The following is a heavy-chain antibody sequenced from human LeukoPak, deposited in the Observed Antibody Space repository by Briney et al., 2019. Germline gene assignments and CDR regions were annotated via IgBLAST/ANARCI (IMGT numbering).Heavy chain of an antibody. J-gene: IGHJ4*02. V-gene: IGHV3-23*01. CDR3: ATYDSSGYLPKAY. CDR2: ISGSGGST. D-gene: IGHD3-22*01. CDR1: GFTFSSYA. Sequence: GGSLRLSCAASGFTFSSYAMSWVRQAPGKGLECVSAISGSGGSTYYADSVKGRFTISRDNSKNTLYLQMNSLRAEDTAVYYCATYDSSGYLPKAYWGQGTLVTVSS.